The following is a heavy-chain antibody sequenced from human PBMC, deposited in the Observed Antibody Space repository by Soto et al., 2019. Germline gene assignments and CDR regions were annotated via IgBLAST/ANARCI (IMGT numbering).Heavy chain of an antibody. Sequence: LPCADSRDWLNSGYWWARNRQPPGKGLEWIGSIYHSGTTYYNPSLKSRVTILLDQSKNQLSMKLTSGTAADTAMYYCASVKLAGRGGLPYWGKGTLFPVS. CDR3: ASVKLAGRGGLPY. CDR2: IYHSGTT. V-gene: IGHV4-38-2*01. J-gene: IGHJ4*02. D-gene: IGHD2-15*01. CDR1: RDWLNSGYW.